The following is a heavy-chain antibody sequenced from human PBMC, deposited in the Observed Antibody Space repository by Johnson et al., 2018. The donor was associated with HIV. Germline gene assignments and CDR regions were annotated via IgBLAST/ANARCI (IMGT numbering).Heavy chain of an antibody. CDR1: GFTFSSYG. Sequence: QVQLVESGGGVVQPGRSLRLSCAASGFTFSSYGMHWVRQAPGKGLEWVAVISYDGSNKYYADSVKGRFTISRDNSRNTLYLQMNSLRVEDTAVYFCAGKTGYDAFDMWGQGTAVTVSS. V-gene: IGHV3-30*03. CDR2: ISYDGSNK. D-gene: IGHD3-9*01. J-gene: IGHJ3*02. CDR3: AGKTGYDAFDM.